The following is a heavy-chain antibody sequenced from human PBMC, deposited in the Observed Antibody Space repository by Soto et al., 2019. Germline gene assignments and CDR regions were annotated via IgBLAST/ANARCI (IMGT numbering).Heavy chain of an antibody. D-gene: IGHD4-4*01. V-gene: IGHV4-34*01. CDR2: INHSGST. Sequence: PSETLSLTCAVYGGSFSGYYWSWIRQPPGKGLEWIGEINHSGSTNYNPSLKSRVTISVDTSKNQFSLKLSSVTAADTAVYYCARDSYSNYLYYFDYWGQGTLVTVS. CDR3: ARDSYSNYLYYFDY. CDR1: GGSFSGYY. J-gene: IGHJ4*02.